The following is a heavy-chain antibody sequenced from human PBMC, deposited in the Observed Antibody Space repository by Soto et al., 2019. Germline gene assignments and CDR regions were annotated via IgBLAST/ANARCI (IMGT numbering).Heavy chain of an antibody. Sequence: EVQLVESGGGLVQPGRSLRLSCAASVGMHWVRQAPGKGLGWVSGVTWNSGNIDYADSVKGRFTITRDNAKNSLYLQMNGLRGEDTALYYCAKDRYGSLEGGMDVWGQGTTVTVSS. J-gene: IGHJ6*02. D-gene: IGHD1-26*01. CDR1: VG. CDR3: AKDRYGSLEGGMDV. V-gene: IGHV3-9*01. CDR2: VTWNSGNI.